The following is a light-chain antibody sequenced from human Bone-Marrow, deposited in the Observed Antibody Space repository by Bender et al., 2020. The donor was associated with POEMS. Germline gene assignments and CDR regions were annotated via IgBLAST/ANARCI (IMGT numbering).Light chain of an antibody. V-gene: IGLV1-40*01. CDR2: GNS. Sequence: QSVLTQPPSASGTPGQSVIISCTGSNSNIGAGYDIHWYQQLPGTAPKLLIYGNSNRPSGVPDRFSDSKSGTSASLAITGLQAGDEGDYYCQSYDSGLSGVVFGGGTKLTVL. CDR3: QSYDSGLSGVV. CDR1: NSNIGAGYD. J-gene: IGLJ2*01.